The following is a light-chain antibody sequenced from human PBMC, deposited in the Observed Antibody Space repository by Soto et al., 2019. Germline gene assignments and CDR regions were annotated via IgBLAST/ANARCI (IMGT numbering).Light chain of an antibody. CDR2: DVT. CDR1: SRDVGGFNY. V-gene: IGLV2-14*03. Sequence: GPTQAAPVSGAPGPSVTISSTGTSRDVGGFNYVSWYQQHPGKAPKLMIYDVTNRPSGVSYRFSGSKSGNTASLTISGLQAEDEADYYCNSYTSSSTYVFGTGTKVTVL. CDR3: NSYTSSSTYV. J-gene: IGLJ1*01.